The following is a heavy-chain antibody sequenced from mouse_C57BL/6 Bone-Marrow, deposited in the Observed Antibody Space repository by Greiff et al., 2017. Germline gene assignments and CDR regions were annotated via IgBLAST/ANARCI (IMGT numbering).Heavy chain of an antibody. J-gene: IGHJ4*01. Sequence: VQLQQSGAELVRPGASVTLSCKASGYTFTDYEMHWVKQTPVHGLEWIGAIDPETGGTAYNQKFKGKAILTADKSSSTAYMELRSLTSEDSAVYYCTRRGVRIYYYGSSYYAMDYWGQGTSVTVSS. CDR2: IDPETGGT. V-gene: IGHV1-15*01. D-gene: IGHD1-1*01. CDR3: TRRGVRIYYYGSSYYAMDY. CDR1: GYTFTDYE.